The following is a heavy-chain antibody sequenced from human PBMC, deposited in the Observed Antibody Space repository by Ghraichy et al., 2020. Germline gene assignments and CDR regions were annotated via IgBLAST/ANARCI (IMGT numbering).Heavy chain of an antibody. Sequence: LSLTCAASGFIFRNYAMSWVRQAPGKGPEWVSGITHNGETAHYADSVKGRFTISRDESGNTVSLEMTSLRVEDTAIYYCAKDFWLIATATGPFDYWGQGTRVTVSS. CDR1: GFIFRNYA. CDR3: AKDFWLIATATGPFDY. D-gene: IGHD2/OR15-2a*01. J-gene: IGHJ4*02. CDR2: ITHNGETA. V-gene: IGHV3-23*01.